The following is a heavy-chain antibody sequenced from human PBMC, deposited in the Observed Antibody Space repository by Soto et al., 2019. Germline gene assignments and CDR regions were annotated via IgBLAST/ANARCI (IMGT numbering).Heavy chain of an antibody. CDR3: TRETYGGLHYYYNAMDV. Sequence: GDSLKISCKGSGYSFTSYWISWVRQMPGKGLEWMGRIDPSDSYTNYSPSFRGHVTISADKSISTAYLQWISLKASDTAMHYCTRETYGGLHYYYNAMDVWGHGATVSDSS. D-gene: IGHD3-16*01. J-gene: IGHJ6*02. V-gene: IGHV5-10-1*01. CDR2: IDPSDSYT. CDR1: GYSFTSYW.